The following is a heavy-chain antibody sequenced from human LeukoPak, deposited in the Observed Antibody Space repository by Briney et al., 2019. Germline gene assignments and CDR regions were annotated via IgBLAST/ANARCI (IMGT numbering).Heavy chain of an antibody. D-gene: IGHD1-1*01. Sequence: ASVKVSCKASGYTFTGYYMHWVRQAPGQGLEWMGIINPSGGSTTYAQKFQGRVTMTRDMFTSTVYMELSSLRSEDTAVYYCARVWRYFDYWGQGTLVTVSS. CDR3: ARVWRYFDY. V-gene: IGHV1-46*01. CDR1: GYTFTGYY. CDR2: INPSGGST. J-gene: IGHJ4*02.